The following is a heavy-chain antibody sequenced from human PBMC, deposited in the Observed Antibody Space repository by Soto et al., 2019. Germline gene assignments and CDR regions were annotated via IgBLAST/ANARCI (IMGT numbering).Heavy chain of an antibody. Sequence: ASVKVSCQAYGYTFTSYGISWVRQAPGQGREWMGVINPSGDSAGYAQKFQGRVTMTRDTSTSTAYMVVSSLRSDDTAVYYCARVGSDIIVAATDYCDYWGQGTLVTVSS. CDR2: INPSGDSA. J-gene: IGHJ4*02. D-gene: IGHD1-26*01. CDR3: ARVGSDIIVAATDYCDY. V-gene: IGHV1-46*01. CDR1: GYTFTSYG.